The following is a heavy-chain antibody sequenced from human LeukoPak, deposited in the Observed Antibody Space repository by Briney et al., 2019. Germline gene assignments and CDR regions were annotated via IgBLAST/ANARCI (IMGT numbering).Heavy chain of an antibody. V-gene: IGHV1-46*01. Sequence: ASVKVSCKASGYTFTSHYMHWVRQAPGQGLEWMGIINPGGGSTGYAQKFQGRVTMTRDTSTSTVYMELSSLRSEDTAVYYCARAYSSSSPFDYWGQGTLVTVSS. D-gene: IGHD6-6*01. CDR3: ARAYSSSSPFDY. CDR1: GYTFTSHY. J-gene: IGHJ4*02. CDR2: INPGGGST.